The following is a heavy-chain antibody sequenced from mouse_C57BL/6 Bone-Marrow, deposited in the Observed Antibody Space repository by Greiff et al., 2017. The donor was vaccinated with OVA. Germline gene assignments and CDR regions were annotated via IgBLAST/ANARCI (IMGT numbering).Heavy chain of an antibody. D-gene: IGHD2-3*01. V-gene: IGHV1-9*01. CDR2: ILPGSGST. J-gene: IGHJ1*03. CDR1: GYTFTGYW. Sequence: VHLVESGAELMKPGASEKLSCKATGYTFTGYWIEWVKQRPGHGLEWIGEILPGSGSTNYNEKFKGKATFTADTSSNTAYMQLSSLTTEDSAIYYCARRGGYYLYWYFDVWGTGTTVTVSS. CDR3: ARRGGYYLYWYFDV.